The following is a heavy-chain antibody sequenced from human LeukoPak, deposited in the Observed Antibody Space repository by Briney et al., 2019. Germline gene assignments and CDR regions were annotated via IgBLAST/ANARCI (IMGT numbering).Heavy chain of an antibody. V-gene: IGHV5-51*01. Sequence: GASLQISCEGSGSSFTSYWIGWVRQLPGKGLEWMGIIYPADADTRDSPSLQGQVTISADKSSSTAYLQWSSLKASGTAMYYCARRLRWYNFDYWGQGTLVTVSS. D-gene: IGHD4-23*01. CDR2: IYPADADT. J-gene: IGHJ4*02. CDR1: GSSFTSYW. CDR3: ARRLRWYNFDY.